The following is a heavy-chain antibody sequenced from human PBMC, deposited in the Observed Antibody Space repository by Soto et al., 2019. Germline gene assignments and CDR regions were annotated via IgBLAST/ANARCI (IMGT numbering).Heavy chain of an antibody. CDR2: ISAYNGNT. CDR3: ARADKLLPERY. Sequence: ASVKVSCKASGYTFTSYGISWVRQAPGQGLEWMGWISAYNGNTNYAQKLQGRVTMTTDTSTSTAYMELRRLRSADTAVYYCARADKLLPERYWGQGTLVTVSS. CDR1: GYTFTSYG. D-gene: IGHD1-7*01. V-gene: IGHV1-18*01. J-gene: IGHJ4*02.